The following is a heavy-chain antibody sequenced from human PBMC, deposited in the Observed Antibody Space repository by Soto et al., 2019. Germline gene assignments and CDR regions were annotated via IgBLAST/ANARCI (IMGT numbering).Heavy chain of an antibody. D-gene: IGHD3-22*01. CDR1: GFTFDDYA. V-gene: IGHV3-9*01. CDR3: ATYYYDSSDYGFFDN. Sequence: DVQLVESGGGLVQPGRSLRLSCAASGFTFDDYAMHWVRQDPGKGLEWVSGISRNSDSIGYADSVKGRFTISRDNAKNSLYLQMNSLRAEDTAFYYCATYYYDSSDYGFFDNWGQGTLVTVSS. CDR2: ISRNSDSI. J-gene: IGHJ4*02.